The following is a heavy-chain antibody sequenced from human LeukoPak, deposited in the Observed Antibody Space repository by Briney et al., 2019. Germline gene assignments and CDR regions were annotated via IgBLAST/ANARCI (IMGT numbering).Heavy chain of an antibody. V-gene: IGHV4-34*01. CDR2: INHSGST. J-gene: IGHJ5*02. Sequence: KPSETLSLTCAVYGGSFSGYYWSWIRQPPGKGLEWIGEINHSGSTNYNPSLKSRVTISVDTSKNQFSLKLSSVTAADTAVYYCARPRWFDPWGQGTLVTVSS. CDR3: ARPRWFDP. CDR1: GGSFSGYY.